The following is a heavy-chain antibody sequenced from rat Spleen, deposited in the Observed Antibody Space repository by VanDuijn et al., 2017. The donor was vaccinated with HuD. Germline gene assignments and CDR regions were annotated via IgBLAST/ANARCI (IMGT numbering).Heavy chain of an antibody. J-gene: IGHJ3*01. CDR3: ARDYSNYIGPLYNWFAY. CDR1: GFTFINYY. D-gene: IGHD1-2*01. CDR2: ISTGGGNT. V-gene: IGHV5-25*01. Sequence: EVQLVESGGGLVQPGRSLKLSCVASGFTFINYYMAWVRQAPTKGLEWVASISTGGGNTYYRDSVKGRFTISRDNAKSTLYLQMDSLRSEDTATYYCARDYSNYIGPLYNWFAYWGQGTLVTVSS.